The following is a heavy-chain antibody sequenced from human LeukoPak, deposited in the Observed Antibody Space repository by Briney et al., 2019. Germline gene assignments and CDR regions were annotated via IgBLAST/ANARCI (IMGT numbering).Heavy chain of an antibody. V-gene: IGHV4-34*01. J-gene: IGHJ4*02. D-gene: IGHD2-21*02. CDR1: GGSISSYD. CDR2: INHSGST. Sequence: SETLSLTCTVSGGSISSYDWSWVRQPPGKGLEWVGEINHSGSTNYNAALKRGGTISVETSKKQFALKRSSVPAADTAVYYCARAGVVTPTSFDYWGQGTLVTVSS. CDR3: ARAGVVTPTSFDY.